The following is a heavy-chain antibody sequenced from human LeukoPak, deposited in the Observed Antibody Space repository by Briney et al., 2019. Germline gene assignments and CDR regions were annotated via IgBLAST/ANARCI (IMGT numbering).Heavy chain of an antibody. CDR2: IKSNADGWTP. D-gene: IGHD2/OR15-2a*01. J-gene: IGHJ4*02. CDR3: TTFYHEYSPY. Sequence: GGSLRLSCSASGFHFETHAMHWVRQAPGKGLEWVGRIKSNADGWTPDYAAPARGRFTISRDDSKNTLYLQMNSLKTEDTAVYYCTTFYHEYSPYWGRGTLVTVSS. V-gene: IGHV3-15*01. CDR1: GFHFETHA.